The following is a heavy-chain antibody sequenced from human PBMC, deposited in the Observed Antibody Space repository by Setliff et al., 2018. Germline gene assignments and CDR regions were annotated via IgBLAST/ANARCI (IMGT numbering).Heavy chain of an antibody. CDR2: INPNSGVT. Sequence: ASVKVSCKASGYTFTGYYMHWVRQAPGQGLEWMGWINPNSGVTNYAQKFQGRVTMTRDTSISTAYMELSRLRSDDTAVYYCARDLIAAAGLYYYYYYMDVWGKGTTVTVSS. CDR1: GYTFTGYY. CDR3: ARDLIAAAGLYYYYYYMDV. J-gene: IGHJ6*03. D-gene: IGHD6-13*01. V-gene: IGHV1-2*02.